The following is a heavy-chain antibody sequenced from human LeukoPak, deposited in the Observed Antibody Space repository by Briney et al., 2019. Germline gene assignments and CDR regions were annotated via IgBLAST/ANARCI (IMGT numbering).Heavy chain of an antibody. CDR1: GFTFSSYG. D-gene: IGHD3-22*01. Sequence: GGSLRLSCGASGFTFSSYGMHWVRQAPGKGLEWVAFIRYDGSNKYYADSVKGRFTISRDNSKNTLYLQMNSLRAEDTAVYYCAKDRNYYDSSGLQGYWGQGTLVTVSS. J-gene: IGHJ4*02. CDR3: AKDRNYYDSSGLQGY. V-gene: IGHV3-30*02. CDR2: IRYDGSNK.